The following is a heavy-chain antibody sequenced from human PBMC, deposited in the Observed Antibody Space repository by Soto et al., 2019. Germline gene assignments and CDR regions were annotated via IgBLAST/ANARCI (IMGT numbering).Heavy chain of an antibody. CDR3: TSYTAVAGTLDFDY. V-gene: IGHV1-8*01. J-gene: IGHJ4*02. D-gene: IGHD6-19*01. CDR1: GYTFITYD. Sequence: ASVKVSCKASGYTFITYDINWVRQATGQGLEWMGWMNPSNGNAGYAQKFQGRLTMTRNTSISTAYMELSRLRSDDTAVYYCTSYTAVAGTLDFDYWGQGTLVTVSS. CDR2: MNPSNGNA.